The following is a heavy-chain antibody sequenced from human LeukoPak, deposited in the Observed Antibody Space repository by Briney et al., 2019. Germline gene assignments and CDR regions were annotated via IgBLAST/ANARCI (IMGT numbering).Heavy chain of an antibody. CDR3: TREVVVPAAMGDYYYYYMDV. Sequence: GGSLRLSCTASGFTFGDYAMSWVRQAPGKGLEWVGFIRSKAYGGTTEYAASVKGRFTISRDDSKSIAYLQMSSLKTEDTAVYYCTREVVVPAAMGDYYYYYMDVWGKGTTVTVSS. CDR1: GFTFGDYA. D-gene: IGHD2-2*01. CDR2: IRSKAYGGTT. V-gene: IGHV3-49*04. J-gene: IGHJ6*03.